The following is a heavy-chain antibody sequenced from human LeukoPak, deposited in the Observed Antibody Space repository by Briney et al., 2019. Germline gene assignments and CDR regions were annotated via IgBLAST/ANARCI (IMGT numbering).Heavy chain of an antibody. CDR1: GFAFTSYG. CDR3: ARDRWRLDDSSGFYSFDY. J-gene: IGHJ4*02. D-gene: IGHD3-22*01. Sequence: ASVKVSCKSSGFAFTSYGFSWVRQAPGQGLEWMGCISAYNVNTNYAQKLQDRVTMTTDTSTNTAYMELRSLRSDDTAVYYCARDRWRLDDSSGFYSFDYWGQGTLVTVSS. CDR2: ISAYNVNT. V-gene: IGHV1-18*01.